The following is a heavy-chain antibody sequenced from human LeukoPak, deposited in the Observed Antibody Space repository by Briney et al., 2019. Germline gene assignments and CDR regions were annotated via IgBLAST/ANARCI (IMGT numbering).Heavy chain of an antibody. D-gene: IGHD5-24*01. J-gene: IGHJ4*02. V-gene: IGHV3-23*01. CDR2: VSSSGESP. CDR3: AEKSRDGYNPFDY. Sequence: QSGGSLRLSCAASGFTFSRYAMSWVRQAPGKGLEWVCGVSSSGESPYYADSVKGRFTISRDNSKNTLYLEINSLRAEDTAVYYCAEKSRDGYNPFDYLGQGTLVTVSS. CDR1: GFTFSRYA.